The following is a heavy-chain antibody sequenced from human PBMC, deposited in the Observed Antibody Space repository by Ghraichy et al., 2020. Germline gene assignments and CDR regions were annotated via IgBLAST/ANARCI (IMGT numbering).Heavy chain of an antibody. V-gene: IGHV3-30*04. CDR3: ATGLVRTPPYYFTY. CDR1: GFTFSSYA. CDR2: ISYDGGNK. D-gene: IGHD3-10*01. J-gene: IGHJ4*02. Sequence: GGSLRLSCAASGFTFSSYAMHWVRQAPGKGLEWLAVISYDGGNKYYADSVKGRFTISRDNSMDTLFLQMNSLRTEDTAVYYCATGLVRTPPYYFTYWGQGTLVTVSS.